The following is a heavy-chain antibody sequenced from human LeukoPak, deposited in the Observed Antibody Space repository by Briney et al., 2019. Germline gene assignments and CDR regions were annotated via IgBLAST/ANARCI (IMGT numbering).Heavy chain of an antibody. CDR2: ISAYNGNT. CDR1: GYTFTNYN. J-gene: IGHJ3*02. CDR3: AHRGITTAFDI. Sequence: ASVKVSCKASGYTFTNYNMHWVRQAPGQGLEWMGWISAYNGNTNYAQKLQGRVTMTTDTSTSTAYMELRSLRSDDTAVYYCAHRGITTAFDIWGQGTMVTVSS. V-gene: IGHV1-18*04. D-gene: IGHD1-14*01.